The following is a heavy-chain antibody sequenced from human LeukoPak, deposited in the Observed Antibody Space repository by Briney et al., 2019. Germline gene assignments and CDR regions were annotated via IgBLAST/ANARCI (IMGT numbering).Heavy chain of an antibody. CDR2: ISDDGSNK. CDR3: ARVSLLQWLDYAFDY. Sequence: GRSLRLSCAASGFTFSTYAMHWGRQAPGKVLEGGAVISDDGSNKYYADYVKGRFRISRDNSKNTLYLQMNSLSPEDTAVYYCARVSLLQWLDYAFDYWGQGTLVTVSS. CDR1: GFTFSTYA. J-gene: IGHJ4*02. V-gene: IGHV3-30*01. D-gene: IGHD4-17*01.